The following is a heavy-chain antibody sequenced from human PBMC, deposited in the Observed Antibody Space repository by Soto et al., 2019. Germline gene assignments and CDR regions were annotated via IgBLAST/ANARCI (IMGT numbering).Heavy chain of an antibody. CDR2: IYYSGST. V-gene: IGHV4-59*01. D-gene: IGHD3-9*01. Sequence: SETLSLTCTVSGGSISSYYWSWIRQPPGKGLEWIGYIYYSGSTNYNPSLKSRVTISVDTWKNQFALKLSSVTAADTAVYYCARGDILTGYSYLDYWGQGTLVTVS. J-gene: IGHJ4*02. CDR3: ARGDILTGYSYLDY. CDR1: GGSISSYY.